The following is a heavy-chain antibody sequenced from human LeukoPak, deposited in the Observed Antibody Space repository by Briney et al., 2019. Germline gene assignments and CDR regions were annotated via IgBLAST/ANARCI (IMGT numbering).Heavy chain of an antibody. CDR1: GYTFTAYY. CDR3: ARDQSEDFINWFDP. D-gene: IGHD2/OR15-2a*01. J-gene: IGHJ5*02. V-gene: IGHV1-2*02. Sequence: ASVKVSCKASGYTFTAYYMHWVRQAPGQGLEWMGWIDPNSGATDSAQKFQGRVTVTRDTSINTVYMELSRLTSDDTAVYYCARDQSEDFINWFDPWGQGTLVTVSS. CDR2: IDPNSGAT.